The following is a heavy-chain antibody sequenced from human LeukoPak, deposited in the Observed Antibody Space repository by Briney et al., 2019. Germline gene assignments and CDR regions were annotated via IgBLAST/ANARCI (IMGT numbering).Heavy chain of an antibody. Sequence: ASVKVSCKVSGYTLTGLSMHWVRQAPGKGLEWTGGFDPEDGKTIYAQKFQGRVTMTEDTSTDTAYMELSSLRSEDTAVYYCATRPFYDILTGYYKWADYWGQGTLVTVSS. J-gene: IGHJ4*02. CDR3: ATRPFYDILTGYYKWADY. D-gene: IGHD3-9*01. V-gene: IGHV1-24*01. CDR1: GYTLTGLS. CDR2: FDPEDGKT.